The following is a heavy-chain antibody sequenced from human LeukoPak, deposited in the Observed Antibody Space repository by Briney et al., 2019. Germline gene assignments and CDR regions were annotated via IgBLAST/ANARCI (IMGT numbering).Heavy chain of an antibody. Sequence: GGTLRLSCTASGFTFGDYAMSWVRQAPGKGLEWVGFIRSKAYGGTTEYAASGKGRFTISRDDCKSIAYLQMNSLKTEGTAVYYCTSQHGYWGQGTLVTVSS. CDR1: GFTFGDYA. V-gene: IGHV3-49*04. J-gene: IGHJ4*02. CDR2: IRSKAYGGTT. CDR3: TSQHGY.